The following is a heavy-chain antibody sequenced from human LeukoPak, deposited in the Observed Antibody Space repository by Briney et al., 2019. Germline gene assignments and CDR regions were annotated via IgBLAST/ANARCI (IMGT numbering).Heavy chain of an antibody. V-gene: IGHV1-46*01. Sequence: ASVKVSCKASGYTFTSYYMHWVGQAPGQGLEWMGIINPSGGSTSYAQKFQGRVTMTRDTSTSTVYMELSSLRSEDTAVYYCARAPHCSGGSCSHFDYWGQGTLVTVSS. CDR2: INPSGGST. CDR1: GYTFTSYY. CDR3: ARAPHCSGGSCSHFDY. D-gene: IGHD2-15*01. J-gene: IGHJ4*02.